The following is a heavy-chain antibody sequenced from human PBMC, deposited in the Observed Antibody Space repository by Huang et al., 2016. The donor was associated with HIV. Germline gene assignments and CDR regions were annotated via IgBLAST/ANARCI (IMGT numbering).Heavy chain of an antibody. CDR3: ARDRRHCSGGSCYYSDY. Sequence: GKGLEWIGSIYYSGVSNYSPSLKSRVFISVDTSRKQFALKLSSVTAADTAVYYCARDRRHCSGGSCYYSDYWGHGTLVTVSS. V-gene: IGHV4-59*13. CDR2: IYYSGVS. J-gene: IGHJ4*01. D-gene: IGHD2-15*01.